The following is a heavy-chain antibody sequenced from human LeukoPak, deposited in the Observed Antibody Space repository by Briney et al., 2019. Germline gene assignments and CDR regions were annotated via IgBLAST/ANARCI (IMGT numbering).Heavy chain of an antibody. CDR3: AKDDPPKRYGVSTRTFDY. J-gene: IGHJ4*02. Sequence: GGSLRLSCAASGFTFSSYAMSWVRQAPGKGLEWVSTISGSGGSTYYADSVKGRFTISRDNSKNTLYLQMNSLRDEDTAVYYCAKDDPPKRYGVSTRTFDYWGQGTLATVSS. D-gene: IGHD4-17*01. CDR1: GFTFSSYA. CDR2: ISGSGGST. V-gene: IGHV3-23*01.